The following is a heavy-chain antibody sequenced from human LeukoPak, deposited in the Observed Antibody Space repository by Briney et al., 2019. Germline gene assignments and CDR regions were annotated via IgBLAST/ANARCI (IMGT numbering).Heavy chain of an antibody. J-gene: IGHJ4*02. Sequence: SETLSLTCTVSGGSISSSSYYWGWIRQPPGKGLEWIGCIYYSGSTYYNPSLKSRVTISVDTTKNQFSLKLSTVTAADTAVYYCASPLDYYDRSGYYTLDYGGQGTRVTVS. CDR3: ASPLDYYDRSGYYTLDY. CDR1: GGSISSSSYY. V-gene: IGHV4-39*01. CDR2: IYYSGST. D-gene: IGHD3-22*01.